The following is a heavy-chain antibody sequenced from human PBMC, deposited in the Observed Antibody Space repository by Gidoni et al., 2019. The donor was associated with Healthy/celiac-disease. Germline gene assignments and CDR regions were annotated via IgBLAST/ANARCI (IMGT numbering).Heavy chain of an antibody. CDR1: GGSISSGSYY. Sequence: QVQLQESGPGLVKPSQTLSLTCTVSGGSISSGSYYWSWIRQPAGTGLEWIGRIYTSGSTNYNPSLKSRVTISVDTAKNQFSLKLSSVTAADTAVYYCARDGYDFWSGYGSAFDIWGQGTMVTVSS. CDR2: IYTSGST. V-gene: IGHV4-61*02. CDR3: ARDGYDFWSGYGSAFDI. D-gene: IGHD3-3*01. J-gene: IGHJ3*02.